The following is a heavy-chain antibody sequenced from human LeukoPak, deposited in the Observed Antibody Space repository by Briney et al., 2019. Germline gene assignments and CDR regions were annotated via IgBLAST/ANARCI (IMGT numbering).Heavy chain of an antibody. CDR2: INHSGST. V-gene: IGHV4-34*01. D-gene: IGHD2-15*01. CDR3: ARGPGYCSGGSCHEGGY. Sequence: PSETLSLTCAVYGGSFSGYYWSWIRRPPGKGLEWIGEINHSGSTNYNPSLKSRVTISVDTSKNQFSPKLSSVTAADTAVYYCARGPGYCSGGSCHEGGYWGQGTLVTVSS. J-gene: IGHJ4*02. CDR1: GGSFSGYY.